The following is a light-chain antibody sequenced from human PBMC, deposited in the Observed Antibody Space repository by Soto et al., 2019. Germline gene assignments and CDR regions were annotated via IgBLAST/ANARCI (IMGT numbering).Light chain of an antibody. J-gene: IGKJ1*01. CDR2: GAS. Sequence: DSVLTHSRGTLSLSPGQRPTLCCRASQSVSSSYLAWYQQKPGQAPRLXIYGASSRATGIPDRFSGSGYGTDFTLTISRLETEDFAVYYCQQYGSSLWTFGQGTKVDIK. CDR1: QSVSSSY. V-gene: IGKV3-20*01. CDR3: QQYGSSLWT.